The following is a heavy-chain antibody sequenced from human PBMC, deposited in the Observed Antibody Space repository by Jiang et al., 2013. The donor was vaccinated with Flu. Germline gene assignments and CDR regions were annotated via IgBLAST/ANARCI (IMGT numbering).Heavy chain of an antibody. CDR2: IYSGGST. CDR1: GFTVSTTY. J-gene: IGHJ4*02. Sequence: VQLVESGGGLVQPGESLRLSCAASGFTVSTTYMSWVRQAPGKGLEWVSVIYSGGSTYYADSVKGRFTISRDNSKNTLYLQMNSLRAEDTAVYYCARERAVAGTSYYFDYWGQGTLVTVSS. V-gene: IGHV3-66*01. CDR3: ARERAVAGTSYYFDY. D-gene: IGHD6-19*01.